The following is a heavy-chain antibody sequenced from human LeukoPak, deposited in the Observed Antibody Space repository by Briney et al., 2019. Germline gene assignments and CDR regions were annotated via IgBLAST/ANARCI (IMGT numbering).Heavy chain of an antibody. D-gene: IGHD3-22*01. V-gene: IGHV3-21*01. CDR1: GFTFSSYS. J-gene: IGHJ4*02. CDR2: ISSSSSYI. Sequence: GGSLRLSCAASGFTFSSYSMNWARQAPGKGLEWVSSISSSSSYIYYADSVKGRFTISRDNAKNSLYLQMNSLRAEDTAVYYCASSVGYYDSSGYYFDYWGQGTLVTVSS. CDR3: ASSVGYYDSSGYYFDY.